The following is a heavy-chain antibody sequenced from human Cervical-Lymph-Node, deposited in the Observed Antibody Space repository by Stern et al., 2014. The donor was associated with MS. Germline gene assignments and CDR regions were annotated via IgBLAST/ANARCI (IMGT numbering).Heavy chain of an antibody. Sequence: QVQLVQSGAEVKKPGASVKVSCKSSGYTFSNYGISWVRQGPGQGLAWMGWISAYNGLTNYAQKFQGRVTMTTDTSSGTAYMELSRLRPDDTGVYYCARPKERYYHTLTGYYAFDYWGQGTLVSVSS. J-gene: IGHJ4*02. D-gene: IGHD3-9*01. V-gene: IGHV1-18*01. CDR1: GYTFSNYG. CDR2: ISAYNGLT. CDR3: ARPKERYYHTLTGYYAFDY.